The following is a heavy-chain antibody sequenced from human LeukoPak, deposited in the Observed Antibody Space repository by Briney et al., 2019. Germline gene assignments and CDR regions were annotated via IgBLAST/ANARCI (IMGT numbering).Heavy chain of an antibody. V-gene: IGHV3-30-3*01. CDR2: ISYDVSNK. CDR1: GFTFSSYA. CDR3: ARDLPWFDP. Sequence: PGRSLRLSCAASGFTFSSYAMHWVRQAPGKGLEWVAGISYDVSNKNYEDSVKGRFTISRDNSKNTPYLQMNRLRAEDTAVYYCARDLPWFDPWGQGTLVTVSS. J-gene: IGHJ5*02.